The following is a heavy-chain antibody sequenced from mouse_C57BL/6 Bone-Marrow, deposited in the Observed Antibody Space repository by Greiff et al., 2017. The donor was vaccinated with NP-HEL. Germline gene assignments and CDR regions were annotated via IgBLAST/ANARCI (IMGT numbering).Heavy chain of an antibody. Sequence: QVQLQQSGAELVKPGASVKMSCKASGYTFTSYWITWVKQRPGQGLEWIGDIYPGSGSTNYNEKFKSKATLTVDTSSSTAYMQLSSLTSEDSAVYYCARKSPYYSEVDYWGQGTTLTVSS. D-gene: IGHD2-12*01. CDR1: GYTFTSYW. J-gene: IGHJ2*01. V-gene: IGHV1-55*01. CDR2: IYPGSGST. CDR3: ARKSPYYSEVDY.